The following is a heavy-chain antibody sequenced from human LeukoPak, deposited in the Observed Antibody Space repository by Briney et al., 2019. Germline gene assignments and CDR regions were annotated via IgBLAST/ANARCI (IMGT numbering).Heavy chain of an antibody. CDR3: ARWAQQLYYFDY. J-gene: IGHJ4*02. CDR1: GGSISSGGYY. D-gene: IGHD6-13*01. Sequence: SETLSLTCTVSGGSISSGGYYWSWIRQHPGKGLEWIGYIYYSGSTHYNPSLKSRVTISVDTSKNQFSLKLSSVTAADTAVYYCARWAQQLYYFDYWGQGTLVTVSS. V-gene: IGHV4-31*03. CDR2: IYYSGST.